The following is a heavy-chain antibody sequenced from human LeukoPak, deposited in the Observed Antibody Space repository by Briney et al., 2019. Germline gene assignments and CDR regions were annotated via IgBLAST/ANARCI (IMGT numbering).Heavy chain of an antibody. Sequence: QPGGSLRLSCAVSGFTFSNYSMNWVRQAPGKGLEWVSYVSRTSSTILYADSVKGRFTISRDKAKNSVYLQMNSLRDGDTAVYYCVRIRDSGSYYFYYGMDVWGQGTTVTVSS. CDR3: VRIRDSGSYYFYYGMDV. CDR1: GFTFSNYS. V-gene: IGHV3-48*02. D-gene: IGHD1-26*01. J-gene: IGHJ6*02. CDR2: VSRTSSTI.